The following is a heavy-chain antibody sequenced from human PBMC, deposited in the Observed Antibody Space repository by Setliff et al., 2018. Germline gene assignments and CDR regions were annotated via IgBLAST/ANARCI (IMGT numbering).Heavy chain of an antibody. CDR1: GGSIINSYY. Sequence: SETLSLTCTVSGGSIINSYYWSWIRQPAGKGLEWIGRISTSGNTNFNPSLKSRVNMSVDTSNNQFVLNLKAVTAADTAVYYCARDRTAYTYGLDVWGQGTTVTVSS. D-gene: IGHD3-16*01. CDR2: ISTSGNT. J-gene: IGHJ6*02. CDR3: ARDRTAYTYGLDV. V-gene: IGHV4-4*07.